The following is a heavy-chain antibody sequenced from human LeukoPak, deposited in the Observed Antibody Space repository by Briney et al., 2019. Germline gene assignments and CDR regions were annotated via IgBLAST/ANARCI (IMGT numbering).Heavy chain of an antibody. V-gene: IGHV3-20*04. CDR1: GFTFDDYG. Sequence: VGSLRLSCAASGFTFDDYGMCWVPQAPGKGLEWVSGINWNGGSTAYADSVKGRFTISRDNAKNYLYLQMNSLRADDTAVYYCAAELDYDSSGYYQPFDYWGQGTLVTVSS. D-gene: IGHD3-22*01. CDR2: INWNGGST. J-gene: IGHJ4*02. CDR3: AAELDYDSSGYYQPFDY.